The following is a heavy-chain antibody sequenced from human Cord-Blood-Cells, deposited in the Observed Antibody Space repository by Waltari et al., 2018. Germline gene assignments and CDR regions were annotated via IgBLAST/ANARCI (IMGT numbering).Heavy chain of an antibody. D-gene: IGHD6-6*01. Sequence: VQLVETGGGLIQPGGSLRLSCAASGFTVSSNYLSRVRQAQGQGLEWVSVIYSGGSTYYADSVKGRFTISRDNSKNTLYLKMNSLRAEDTAVYYCARDSSSSFAFDIWGQGTMVTVSS. V-gene: IGHV3-53*02. CDR2: IYSGGST. CDR1: GFTVSSNY. CDR3: ARDSSSSFAFDI. J-gene: IGHJ3*02.